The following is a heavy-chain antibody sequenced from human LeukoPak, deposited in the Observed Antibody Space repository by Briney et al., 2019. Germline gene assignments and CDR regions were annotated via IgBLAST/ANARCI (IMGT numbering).Heavy chain of an antibody. V-gene: IGHV3-48*01. D-gene: IGHD4-17*01. Sequence: HPGGSLRLSCAASGFIFSTYSMNWVRQAPGKGLEWVSYISSSRTTTFYTDSVKGRFTISRDNAKNSLYLQMNSLRVEDTAVYYCARGPYGDYDSYYGVDVWGQGTTVTVS. CDR1: GFIFSTYS. J-gene: IGHJ6*02. CDR2: ISSSRTTT. CDR3: ARGPYGDYDSYYGVDV.